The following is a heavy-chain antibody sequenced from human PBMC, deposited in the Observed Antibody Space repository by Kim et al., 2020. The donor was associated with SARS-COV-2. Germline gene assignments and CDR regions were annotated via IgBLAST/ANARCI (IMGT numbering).Heavy chain of an antibody. J-gene: IGHJ5*02. D-gene: IGHD6-13*01. Sequence: ASVKVSCKASGYTFTSYAMNWVRQAPGQGLEWMGWINTNTGNPTYAQGFTGRLVFSLDTSVSTAYLQISSLKAEDTAVYYCARGISGSGGYAQQLPQEWFDPWGQGTLVTVSS. CDR1: GYTFTSYA. CDR3: ARGISGSGGYAQQLPQEWFDP. V-gene: IGHV7-4-1*02. CDR2: INTNTGNP.